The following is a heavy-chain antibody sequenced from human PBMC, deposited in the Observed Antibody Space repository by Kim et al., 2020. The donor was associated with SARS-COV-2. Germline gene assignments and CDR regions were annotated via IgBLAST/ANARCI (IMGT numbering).Heavy chain of an antibody. J-gene: IGHJ4*02. Sequence: GGSLRLSCAASGFTFSSYGMHWVRQAPGKGLEWVAVISYDGSNKYHADSVKGRFTISRDNSKNTLYLQMNSLRTEDTAVYYCAKKSAVTTAGLWGQGTLVTVSS. CDR1: GFTFSSYG. CDR2: ISYDGSNK. V-gene: IGHV3-30*18. D-gene: IGHD4-17*01. CDR3: AKKSAVTTAGL.